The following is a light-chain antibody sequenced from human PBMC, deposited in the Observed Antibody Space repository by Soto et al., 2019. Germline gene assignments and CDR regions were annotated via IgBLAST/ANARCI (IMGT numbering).Light chain of an antibody. CDR1: QSVSSSY. CDR3: QQYMT. CDR2: GAS. Sequence: EIVLTQSPGTLSLSPGERATLSCRASQSVSSSYLAWYQQKPGQAPRLLIYGASSRATGIPDRFSGSGSGTDFTLTISRLEPEDCAVYYCQQYMTFGPGTKVDIK. V-gene: IGKV3-20*01. J-gene: IGKJ3*01.